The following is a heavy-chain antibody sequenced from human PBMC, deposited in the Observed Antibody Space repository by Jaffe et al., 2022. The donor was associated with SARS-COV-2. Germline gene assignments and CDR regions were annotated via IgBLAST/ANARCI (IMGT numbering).Heavy chain of an antibody. CDR2: IRSKGSDYAT. Sequence: EVQLVESGGGLVQPGGSLKLSCAASGFTFSAAAIYWVRQASGKGLEWVGRIRSKGSDYATAYAASVKGRFTISRDDSKNTAYLQMNSLQSEDTAVYYCTRLTGTTRGYWGQGTLVTVSS. CDR3: TRLTGTTRGY. J-gene: IGHJ4*02. V-gene: IGHV3-73*01. D-gene: IGHD1-1*01. CDR1: GFTFSAAA.